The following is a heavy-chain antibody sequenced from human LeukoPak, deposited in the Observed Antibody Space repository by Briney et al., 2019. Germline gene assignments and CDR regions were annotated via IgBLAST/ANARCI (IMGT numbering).Heavy chain of an antibody. J-gene: IGHJ4*02. D-gene: IGHD6-19*01. CDR3: ARSGWYSFDY. CDR1: GYTFSSYT. CDR2: MSGSGSGGGT. V-gene: IGHV3-23*01. Sequence: GGCLRLSWAASGYTFSSYTMSWVRQAPGKGLEWVSAMSGSGSGGGTYYADSVKGRFTISRDNSKNMVYLQMNSLRADDTAVYYCARSGWYSFDYWGQGTLVTVSS.